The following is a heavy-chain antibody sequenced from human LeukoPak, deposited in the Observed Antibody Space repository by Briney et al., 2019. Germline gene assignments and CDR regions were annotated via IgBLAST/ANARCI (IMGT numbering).Heavy chain of an antibody. J-gene: IGHJ4*02. Sequence: QSGGSLKLSCAASGFTFSSYAMSWVRQAPEKGLEWVSAITGSGATTNYADSVKGRFTISRDNSKNTLFLQMNSLRAEDTAVYYCAKEDIVSTMGNFDYWGQGTLVTVSS. V-gene: IGHV3-23*01. CDR2: ITGSGATT. CDR3: AKEDIVSTMGNFDY. D-gene: IGHD5/OR15-5a*01. CDR1: GFTFSSYA.